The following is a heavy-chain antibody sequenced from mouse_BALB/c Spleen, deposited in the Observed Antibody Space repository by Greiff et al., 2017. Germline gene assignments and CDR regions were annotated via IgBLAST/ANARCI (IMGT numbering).Heavy chain of an antibody. CDR3: AITTVVDY. D-gene: IGHD1-1*01. V-gene: IGHV14-3*02. Sequence: EVKLQESGAELVKPGASVKLSCTASGFNIKDTYMHWVKQRPEQGLEWIGRIDPANGNTKYDPKFQGKATITADTSSNTAYLQLSSLTSEDTAVYYCAITTVVDYWGQGTTLTVSS. CDR2: IDPANGNT. J-gene: IGHJ2*01. CDR1: GFNIKDTY.